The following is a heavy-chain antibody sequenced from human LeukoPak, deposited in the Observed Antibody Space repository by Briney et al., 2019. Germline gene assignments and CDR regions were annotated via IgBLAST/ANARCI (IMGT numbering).Heavy chain of an antibody. J-gene: IGHJ4*02. CDR2: IIPIFGTA. Sequence: SVKVSCKASGGTFSSYAISWVRQAPGQGLEWMGGIIPIFGTANYAQKYQGRVTITADKSTSTAYMELSSLRSEDTAVYYCARDLGGSGSIWAYYFDYWGQGTLVTVSS. CDR3: ARDLGGSGSIWAYYFDY. CDR1: GGTFSSYA. D-gene: IGHD3-10*01. V-gene: IGHV1-69*06.